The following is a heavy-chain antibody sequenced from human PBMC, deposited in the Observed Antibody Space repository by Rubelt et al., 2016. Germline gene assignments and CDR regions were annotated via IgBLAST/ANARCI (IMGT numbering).Heavy chain of an antibody. CDR1: GITFENAW. V-gene: IGHV3-15*01. D-gene: IGHD5-12*01. CDR2: IKSKTAGGTA. CDR3: TTGPYVDIVPAISFDY. Sequence: PGGSLRLSCAASGITFENAWMTWVRQVPGKGLEWVGRIKSKTAGGTADCAAPVKDRFTISRDDSKNMLYLQMNSLKIDDTGVYFCTTGPYVDIVPAISFDYWGQGTLVTVSS. J-gene: IGHJ4*02.